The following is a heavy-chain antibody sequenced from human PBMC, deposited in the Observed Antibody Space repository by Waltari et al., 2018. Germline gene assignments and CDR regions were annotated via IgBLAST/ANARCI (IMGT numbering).Heavy chain of an antibody. V-gene: IGHV3-23*01. CDR3: ANYGQLPSNGDY. CDR1: GFPFGNYY. D-gene: IGHD1-1*01. CDR2: IRGPAHET. Sequence: EVRLLESGGALVQPGGSLRLSCAASGFPFGNYYMIWVRQAPGRGLGVVRTIRGPAHETVYADSVNGRFTISRDNSKTTLYLQMNSLRVEDTAMYYCANYGQLPSNGDYWGQGTLVTVSS. J-gene: IGHJ4*02.